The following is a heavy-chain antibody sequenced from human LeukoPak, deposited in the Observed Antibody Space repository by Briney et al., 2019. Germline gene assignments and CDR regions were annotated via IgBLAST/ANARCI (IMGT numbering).Heavy chain of an antibody. V-gene: IGHV3-20*04. CDR2: IDWNGDIT. CDR3: ARTFTKYYYDSSGILNY. D-gene: IGHD3-22*01. J-gene: IGHJ4*02. Sequence: GGSLRLSCAASGSNFADHGMSWVRQAPGKGLEWVSGIDWNGDITGFADSVKGRFTISRDNAKSSLYLQMNSLRAEDTALYYCARTFTKYYYDSSGILNYWGQGTLVTVSS. CDR1: GSNFADHG.